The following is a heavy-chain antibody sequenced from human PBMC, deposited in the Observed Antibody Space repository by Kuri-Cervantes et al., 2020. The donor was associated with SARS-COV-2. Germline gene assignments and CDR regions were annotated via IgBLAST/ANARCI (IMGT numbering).Heavy chain of an antibody. Sequence: GSLRLSCTVSGGSISSSSYYWGWIRQPPGKGLEWIGSIYYSGSTYYNPSLMSRVTISVDTSKNQFSLKVSSVTAADTAVYSCARQHLGYYMDVWGKGTTVTVSS. V-gene: IGHV4-39*01. J-gene: IGHJ6*03. CDR1: GGSISSSSYY. CDR3: ARQHLGYYMDV. CDR2: IYYSGST.